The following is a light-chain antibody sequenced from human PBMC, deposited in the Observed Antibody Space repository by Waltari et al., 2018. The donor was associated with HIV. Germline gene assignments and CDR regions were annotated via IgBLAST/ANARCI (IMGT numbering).Light chain of an antibody. J-gene: IGLJ3*02. V-gene: IGLV1-47*01. CDR3: AAWDDSLSGG. CDR1: SSNIGSNY. Sequence: QSVLTQPPSASGTPGQRVTIPCSGSSSNIGSNYVSWYQQLPGTAPKLLIYRNNQRPSGVPDRFSGSKSGTSASLAISGLRSEDEADYYCAAWDDSLSGGFGGGTKLTVL. CDR2: RNN.